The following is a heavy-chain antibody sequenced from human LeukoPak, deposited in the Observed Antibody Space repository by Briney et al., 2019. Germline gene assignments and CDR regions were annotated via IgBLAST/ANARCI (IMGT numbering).Heavy chain of an antibody. V-gene: IGHV4-38-2*02. CDR1: GYSISSGYY. J-gene: IGHJ2*01. Sequence: SETLSLTCTVSGYSISSGYYWGWIRQPPGKGLEWIGSIYHSGSTYYNPSLKSRVTISVDTSKNQFSLKLSSVTAADTAVYYCARDHRTESDGYYFVNELWYFDLWGRGTLVTVSS. CDR2: IYHSGST. D-gene: IGHD3-22*01. CDR3: ARDHRTESDGYYFVNELWYFDL.